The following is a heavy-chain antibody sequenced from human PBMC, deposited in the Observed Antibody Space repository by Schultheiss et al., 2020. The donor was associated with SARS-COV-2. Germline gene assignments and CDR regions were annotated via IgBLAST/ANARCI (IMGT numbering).Heavy chain of an antibody. CDR3: AMTLGRPPVTSLDY. V-gene: IGHV4-38-2*01. Sequence: SETLSLTCPVSGSSISSGYYWGWIRQPPGKGLEWIGSIYHSGSTYYNPSLKSRATISVDTSKNQISLKLSSVTAADTAVYYCAMTLGRPPVTSLDYWGQGTLVTVSS. CDR1: GSSISSGYY. D-gene: IGHD4-17*01. CDR2: IYHSGST. J-gene: IGHJ4*02.